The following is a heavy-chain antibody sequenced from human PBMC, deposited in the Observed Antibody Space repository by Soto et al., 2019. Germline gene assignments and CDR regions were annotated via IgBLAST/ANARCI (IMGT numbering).Heavy chain of an antibody. CDR1: GYSFTTYW. D-gene: IGHD5-12*01. V-gene: IGHV5-10-1*01. CDR2: IDPSDSYT. J-gene: IGHJ4*02. Sequence: GESLKISCKVSGYSFTTYWISWVRQMPGKGLEWMGRIDPSDSYTNNSPSFQGHVTISADTSTATAYLQWRSLKASDTAIYYCARHTPGAYEFFDYWGQGTPVTVSS. CDR3: ARHTPGAYEFFDY.